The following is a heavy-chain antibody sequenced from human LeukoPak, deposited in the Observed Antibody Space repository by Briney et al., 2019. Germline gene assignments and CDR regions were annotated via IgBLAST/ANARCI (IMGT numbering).Heavy chain of an antibody. CDR2: ISSSRTYI. CDR1: GFTFSTYS. D-gene: IGHD6-13*01. CDR3: ARDSSSWYDNDY. Sequence: PGGSLRLSCAASGFTFSTYSMNWVRQAPGKGLEWVSSISSSRTYIYYADSVKGRFTISRDNAKNSLYLQMNSLRAEDTAVYYCARDSSSWYDNDYWGQGTLVTVSS. V-gene: IGHV3-21*01. J-gene: IGHJ4*02.